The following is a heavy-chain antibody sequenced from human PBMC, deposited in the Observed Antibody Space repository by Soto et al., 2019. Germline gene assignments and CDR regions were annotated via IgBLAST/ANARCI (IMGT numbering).Heavy chain of an antibody. D-gene: IGHD3-9*01. CDR1: GFSLSTSGVG. CDR2: IFWDDDK. J-gene: IGHJ4*02. Sequence: QITLKESGPTLVKPTQTLTLTCTFSGFSLSTSGVGVGWIRQPPGKALEWLALIFWDDDKRYSPSLKNRHTITKDTSKNLVVLTMTNMDPVDTATYYCAHSPPYDILTGSLNYFDYWGQGTLVTVSS. CDR3: AHSPPYDILTGSLNYFDY. V-gene: IGHV2-5*02.